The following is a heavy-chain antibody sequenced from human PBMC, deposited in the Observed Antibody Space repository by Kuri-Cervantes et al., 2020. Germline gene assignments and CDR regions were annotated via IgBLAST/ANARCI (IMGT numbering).Heavy chain of an antibody. J-gene: IGHJ4*02. D-gene: IGHD1/OR15-1a*01. CDR1: GFTFSNYW. CDR2: LGQSGPNT. CDR3: AKVNWNKVAH. Sequence: GGSLRLSCAISGFTFSNYWMNWVRQAPGKGLEWVSGLGQSGPNTNYADSVKGRFTISRDQSRTTLYLQMNSLRVEDTAVYYCAKVNWNKVAHWGQGTLVTVSS. V-gene: IGHV3-23*01.